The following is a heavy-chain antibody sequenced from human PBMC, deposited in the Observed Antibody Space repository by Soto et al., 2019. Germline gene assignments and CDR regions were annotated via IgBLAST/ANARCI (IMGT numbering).Heavy chain of an antibody. CDR3: AGASGWTSDS. J-gene: IGHJ4*02. CDR2: IKQDGGEK. D-gene: IGHD6-19*01. CDR1: EFTFSTYW. Sequence: EVQLVESGGTLVQPGGSLRLSCAVSEFTFSTYWMTWVRQAPGKGLEWVANIKQDGGEKHSLESVRGRFTISSDSAKKSLYLELNSLRAEDKAVYYCAGASGWTSDSWRQGTRVTVSS. V-gene: IGHV3-7*05.